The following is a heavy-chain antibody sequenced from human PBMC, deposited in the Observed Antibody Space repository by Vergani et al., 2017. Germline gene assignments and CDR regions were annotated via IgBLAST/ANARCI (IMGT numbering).Heavy chain of an antibody. D-gene: IGHD3-3*01. V-gene: IGHV5-51*03. CDR2: IYAGDSDV. CDR3: AKTHDFSSLYSSYNWFDP. J-gene: IGHJ5*02. CDR1: GYSITNYW. Sequence: EVQLVQSGAEVKKPGESLKISCQGSGYSITNYWIAWVRQRPGKGLEWMGIIYAGDSDVRYSPSFQGQAIMSLDKSLSTAYLQWSSLKASDTATYYCAKTHDFSSLYSSYNWFDPWGQGTQVTVSS.